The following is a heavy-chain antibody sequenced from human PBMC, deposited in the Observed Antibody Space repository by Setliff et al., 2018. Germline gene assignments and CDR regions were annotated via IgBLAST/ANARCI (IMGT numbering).Heavy chain of an antibody. V-gene: IGHV4-61*02. D-gene: IGHD3-10*01. J-gene: IGHJ4*02. CDR1: GGSISSATSY. Sequence: SETLSLTCIVSGGSISSATSYWNWIRQPAGKELEWIGRIYAIRSTNYNPSLKSRVTLSIDTSKNQFSLKLSSVTAADAALYYCAASRAYTGAVEEWFLPKTFDFWGQGSPVTVSS. CDR3: AASRAYTGAVEEWFLPKTFDF. CDR2: IYAIRST.